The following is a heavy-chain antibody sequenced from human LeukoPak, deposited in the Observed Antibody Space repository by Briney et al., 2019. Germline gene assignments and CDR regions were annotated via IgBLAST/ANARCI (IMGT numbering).Heavy chain of an antibody. J-gene: IGHJ4*02. V-gene: IGHV1-2*02. D-gene: IGHD6-6*01. CDR3: ARLGFTYSSSSVDY. CDR2: INPNSGGT. Sequence: ASVKVSCKASGYTFTGYYMHWVRQAPGQGLEWMGWINPNSGGTNYAQKFQGRVTMTRDTSISTAYMELSGLRSDDTAVYYCARLGFTYSSSSVDYWGQGTLVTVSS. CDR1: GYTFTGYY.